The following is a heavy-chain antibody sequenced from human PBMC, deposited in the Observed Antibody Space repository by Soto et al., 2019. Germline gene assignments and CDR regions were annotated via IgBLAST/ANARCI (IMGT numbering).Heavy chain of an antibody. CDR3: AREDDGGDRDYYGLEV. CDR2: IPYSGRI. D-gene: IGHD2-21*02. Sequence: QVQLQESGPGLVRPSQTLSLTCTVSGGSISSDHYHWTWIRQPPGKGLEWIGYIPYSGRIYYNPSLPVRVTMSVDTSKNLFSMKLSSVTAADTAVYFCAREDDGGDRDYYGLEVWGQGTTVTGSS. CDR1: GGSISSDHYH. J-gene: IGHJ6*02. V-gene: IGHV4-30-4*01.